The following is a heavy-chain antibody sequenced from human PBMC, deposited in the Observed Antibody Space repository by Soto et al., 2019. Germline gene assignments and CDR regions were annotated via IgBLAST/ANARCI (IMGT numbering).Heavy chain of an antibody. CDR2: ISDGGSYT. J-gene: IGHJ6*02. CDR1: GFTFSDYY. D-gene: IGHD6-19*01. CDR3: ARAPGAVNSYAGVDV. V-gene: IGHV3-11*06. Sequence: GGSLRLSCVASGFTFSDYYMAWIRLAPGKGLEWVSYISDGGSYTNHGASVRGRVTVSRDDARNSLYLEMNSLRVEDTGIYYCARAPGAVNSYAGVDVWGQGTTVTVSS.